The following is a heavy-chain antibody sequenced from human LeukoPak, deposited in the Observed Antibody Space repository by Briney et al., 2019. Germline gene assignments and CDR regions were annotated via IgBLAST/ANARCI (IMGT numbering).Heavy chain of an antibody. Sequence: SETLSLTCAVYGGSFSGYYWSWIRQPPGKGLEWIGEINHSGSTNYNPSPKSRVTISVDTSKNQFSLKLSSVTAADTAVYYCARGRRTVLNYYDSSGYYLDYWGQGTLVTVSS. J-gene: IGHJ4*02. CDR3: ARGRRTVLNYYDSSGYYLDY. CDR2: INHSGST. V-gene: IGHV4-34*01. CDR1: GGSFSGYY. D-gene: IGHD3-22*01.